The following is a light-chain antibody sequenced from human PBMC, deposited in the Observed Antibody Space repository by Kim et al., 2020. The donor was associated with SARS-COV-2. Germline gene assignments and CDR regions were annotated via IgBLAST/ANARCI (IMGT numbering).Light chain of an antibody. J-gene: IGLJ3*02. CDR3: YSAADNFLV. CDR2: KDS. Sequence: SYELTQPSSVSVSPGQTARITCSGDVLAKRYARWFQQKPGQAPVLVIYKDSERPSGIPERFSGSSSGTTVTLTISGAQVDDEGDYYYYSAADNFLVFGGETQLTVL. CDR1: VLAKRY. V-gene: IGLV3-27*01.